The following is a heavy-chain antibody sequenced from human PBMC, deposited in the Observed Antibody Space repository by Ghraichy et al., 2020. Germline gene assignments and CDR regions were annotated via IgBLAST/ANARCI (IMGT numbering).Heavy chain of an antibody. CDR3: AKGGVGATIAVRAFDI. D-gene: IGHD1-26*01. V-gene: IGHV3-23*01. J-gene: IGHJ3*02. CDR2: ISSSGGST. Sequence: ETLSLTCAASGFTFSTYAVSWVRQAPGKGLEWVSTISSSGGSTYYAGSVKGRFTISRDDSKNTLYLQMNSLRAEDTAVYYCAKGGVGATIAVRAFDIWGQGTMVTVSS. CDR1: GFTFSTYA.